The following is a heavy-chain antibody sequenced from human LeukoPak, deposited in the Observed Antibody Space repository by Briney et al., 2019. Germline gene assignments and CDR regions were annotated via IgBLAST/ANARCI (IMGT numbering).Heavy chain of an antibody. J-gene: IGHJ4*02. CDR1: GFTFSNAW. CDR2: IKSKTDGGTT. V-gene: IGHV3-15*01. Sequence: GGSLRLSCAASGFTFSNAWMSWVRQAPGKGLEWVGRIKSKTDGGTTDYAAPVKGRFTISRDDSKNTLYLQMNSLRSEDTAVYYCARGRISNYYDSSGYTSILYYFDYWGQGTLVTVSS. D-gene: IGHD3-22*01. CDR3: ARGRISNYYDSSGYTSILYYFDY.